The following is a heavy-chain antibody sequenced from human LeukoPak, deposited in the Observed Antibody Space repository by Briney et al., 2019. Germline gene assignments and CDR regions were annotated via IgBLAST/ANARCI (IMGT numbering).Heavy chain of an antibody. V-gene: IGHV4-39*07. Sequence: SETLSLTCTVSGGSISTSSYYWGWIRQPPGKGLEWIGSIYYSGSTYYNPSLKSRVTISVDTSKNQFSLKLSSVTAADTAVYYCASQTIFGVVIHDYWGQGTLVTVSS. D-gene: IGHD3-3*01. CDR1: GGSISTSSYY. J-gene: IGHJ4*02. CDR2: IYYSGST. CDR3: ASQTIFGVVIHDY.